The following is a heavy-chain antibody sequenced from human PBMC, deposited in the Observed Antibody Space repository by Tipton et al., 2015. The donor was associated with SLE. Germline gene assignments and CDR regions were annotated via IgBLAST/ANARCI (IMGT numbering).Heavy chain of an antibody. V-gene: IGHV4-34*01. CDR1: GGSFSGYY. D-gene: IGHD2-21*01. CDR2: INHSGST. J-gene: IGHJ5*02. Sequence: TLSLTCAVYGGSFSGYYWSWIRQPPGKGLEWIGEINHSGSTNYNPSRKSRVTISVDTSKNQFSLKLRSVTAADTAVYYCARGGGDKDWFDPWGQGTLVTVSS. CDR3: ARGGGDKDWFDP.